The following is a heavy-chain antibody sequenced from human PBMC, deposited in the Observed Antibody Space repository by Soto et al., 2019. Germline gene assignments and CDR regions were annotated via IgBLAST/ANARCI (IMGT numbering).Heavy chain of an antibody. V-gene: IGHV3-11*06. J-gene: IGHJ4*02. CDR1: GFTFSDYY. CDR2: ITSSSTYT. D-gene: IGHD1-1*01. CDR3: AREVAHWSHLDY. Sequence: QVQLVESGGGLVKPGGSLRLSCAASGFTFSDYYMSWIRQAPGKGLEWVSYITSSSTYTNYADSVKGRFTISRDNAKNSLYLQMNSLRAEDTAVYYCAREVAHWSHLDYWGQGTLVTVSS.